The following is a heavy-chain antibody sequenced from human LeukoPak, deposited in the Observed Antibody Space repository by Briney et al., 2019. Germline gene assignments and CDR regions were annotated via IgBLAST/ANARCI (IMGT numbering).Heavy chain of an antibody. CDR2: ISAYNGDT. V-gene: IGHV1-18*01. CDR3: ARARGLYSSGWYYFDC. J-gene: IGHJ4*02. Sequence: ASVKVSCKASGYTFTSYGISWVRQAPGQGLEWMGWISAYNGDTNYAQKLQGRVTMTTDTSTSTAYMELRSLRSDDTAIYYCARARGLYSSGWYYFDCWGQGTLVTVSS. D-gene: IGHD6-19*01. CDR1: GYTFTSYG.